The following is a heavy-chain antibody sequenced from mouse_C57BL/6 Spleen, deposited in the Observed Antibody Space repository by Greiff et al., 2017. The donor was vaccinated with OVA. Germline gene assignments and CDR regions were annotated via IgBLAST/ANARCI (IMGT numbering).Heavy chain of an antibody. J-gene: IGHJ4*01. CDR2: IWSDGST. CDR3: ARHRITTGGNYAMDY. CDR1: GFSLTSYG. V-gene: IGHV2-6-1*01. D-gene: IGHD1-1*01. Sequence: VQLQESGPGLVAPSQSLSITCTVSGFSLTSYGVHWVRQPPGKGLEWLVVIWSDGSTTYNSALKSRLSISKDNSKSQVFLKMNSLQTDDTAMYYCARHRITTGGNYAMDYWGQGTSVTVSS.